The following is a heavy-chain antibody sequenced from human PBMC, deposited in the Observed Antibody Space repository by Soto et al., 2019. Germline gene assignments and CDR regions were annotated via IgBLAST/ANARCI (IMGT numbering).Heavy chain of an antibody. D-gene: IGHD6-19*01. CDR3: ARDIAVAANWFDP. V-gene: IGHV3-7*01. J-gene: IGHJ5*02. CDR2: IKQDGSEK. CDR1: GFTFSSYW. Sequence: EVQLVESGGGLVQPGGSLRLSCAASGFTFSSYWMSCVRQAPGKGLEWVANIKQDGSEKYYVDAVKGRFTISRDNAKNSLYLQMNRLRAEDTAVYYCARDIAVAANWFDPWGQGTLVTVSS.